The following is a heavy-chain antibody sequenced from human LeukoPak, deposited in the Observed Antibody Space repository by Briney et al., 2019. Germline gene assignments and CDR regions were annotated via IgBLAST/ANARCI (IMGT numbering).Heavy chain of an antibody. V-gene: IGHV4-39*01. CDR2: IYYSGST. Sequence: PSETLSLTCTVSGGSISSSSYYWGWSRQPPGKGLEWIGSIYYSGSTYYNPSLKSRVTISVDTSKNQFSLKLSSVTAADTAVYYCARHVRSGGYVAFFDYWGQGTLVTVSS. CDR1: GGSISSSSYY. J-gene: IGHJ4*02. CDR3: ARHVRSGGYVAFFDY. D-gene: IGHD5-12*01.